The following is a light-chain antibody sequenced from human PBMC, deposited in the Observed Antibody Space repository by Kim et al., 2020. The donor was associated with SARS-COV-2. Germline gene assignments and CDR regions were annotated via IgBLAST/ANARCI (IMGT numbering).Light chain of an antibody. J-gene: IGKJ2*02. Sequence: DIQLTQSPSFLSASVGDRVTITCRASQGTSSNLAWYQQKPGKAPKLLIYAASTLQSGVPSRFSGSGSATEFTLTISSLQPEDFATYFCQQVNSFPRTFGQGTKLEI. CDR1: QGTSSN. CDR3: QQVNSFPRT. V-gene: IGKV1-9*01. CDR2: AAS.